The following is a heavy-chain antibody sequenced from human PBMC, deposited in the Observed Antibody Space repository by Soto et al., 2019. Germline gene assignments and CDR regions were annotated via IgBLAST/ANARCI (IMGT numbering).Heavy chain of an antibody. CDR2: IYYSGST. J-gene: IGHJ5*02. Sequence: QLQLQESGPGLVKPSETLSLTCTVSGGSISSSSYYWGWIRQPPGKGLEWIGSIYYSGSTYYNPSLKSRVTISVDTSKNQFSLKLSSVTAADTAVYYCARLIGGEGIYWFDPWGQGTLVTVSS. V-gene: IGHV4-39*01. CDR1: GGSISSSSYY. CDR3: ARLIGGEGIYWFDP. D-gene: IGHD3-10*01.